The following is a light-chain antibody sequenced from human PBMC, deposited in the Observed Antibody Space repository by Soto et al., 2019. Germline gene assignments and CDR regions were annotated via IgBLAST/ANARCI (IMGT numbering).Light chain of an antibody. Sequence: DIQMTQSPPTLSASVGDRVTISCRASQSITGWLAWFQQKPGKAPKLLISKASKLESGVPSRFSGSGSGTEFTLTISSLQSEDFAVYYCQQYNNWPRTFGQGTKVDIK. CDR2: KAS. CDR3: QQYNNWPRT. V-gene: IGKV1-5*03. CDR1: QSITGW. J-gene: IGKJ1*01.